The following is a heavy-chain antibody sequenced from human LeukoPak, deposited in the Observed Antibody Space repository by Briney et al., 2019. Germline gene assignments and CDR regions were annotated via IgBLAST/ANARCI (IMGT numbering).Heavy chain of an antibody. V-gene: IGHV3-30*03. CDR1: GFTFSSYG. CDR3: ARAHRAMVRGVIMVNWFDP. Sequence: GGSLRLSCAASGFTFSSYGMHWVRQAPGKGLEWVAVISYDGSNKYYADSVKGRFTISRDNSKNTLYLQMNSLRAEDTAVYYCARAHRAMVRGVIMVNWFDPWGQGTLVTVSS. CDR2: ISYDGSNK. D-gene: IGHD3-10*01. J-gene: IGHJ5*02.